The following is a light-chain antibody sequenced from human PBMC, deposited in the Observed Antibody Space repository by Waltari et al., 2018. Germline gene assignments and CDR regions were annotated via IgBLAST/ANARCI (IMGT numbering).Light chain of an antibody. V-gene: IGLV1-40*01. Sequence: QSVLTQPPSVSGAPGQRGTNSCTGSSSNIGAPYSVPWYQQLPGTAPQLLICRNNSRPSGVPDRFSGSKSGTSASLAITGLQAEDEADYYCQSYDSSLSGVVFGGGTQLTVL. CDR1: SSNIGAPYS. J-gene: IGLJ2*01. CDR3: QSYDSSLSGVV. CDR2: RNN.